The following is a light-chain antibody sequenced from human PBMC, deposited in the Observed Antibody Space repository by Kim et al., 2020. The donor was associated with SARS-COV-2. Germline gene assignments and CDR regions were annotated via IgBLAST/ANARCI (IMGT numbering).Light chain of an antibody. CDR3: QVWDSSSDHRVV. V-gene: IGLV3-21*04. CDR1: SIGSKS. CDR2: YDS. J-gene: IGLJ2*01. Sequence: GRTARITWGGNSIGSKSVHWYQQMPGQAPVLVISYDSDRPSGIPERFSGSNSGNTATLTISRVEAGDEADYYCQVWDSSSDHRVVFGGGTQLTVL.